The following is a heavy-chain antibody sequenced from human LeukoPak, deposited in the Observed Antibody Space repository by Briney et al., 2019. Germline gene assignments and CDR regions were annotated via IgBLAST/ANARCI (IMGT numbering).Heavy chain of an antibody. V-gene: IGHV3-30*18. CDR3: AKGYGSGTRYGMDV. CDR1: GFTFSSYG. CDR2: ISYDGSNK. J-gene: IGHJ6*02. Sequence: GGSLRLSCAASGFTFSSYGMHWVRQARGKGLECVAFISYDGSNKYYADSVKGRFTISRDNSKNTLYLQMKSRRAEGTAVYYCAKGYGSGTRYGMDVWGQGTTVTVSS. D-gene: IGHD3-10*01.